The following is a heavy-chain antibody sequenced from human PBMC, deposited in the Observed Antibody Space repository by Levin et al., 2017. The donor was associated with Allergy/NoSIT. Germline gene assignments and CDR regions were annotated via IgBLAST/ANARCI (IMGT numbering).Heavy chain of an antibody. J-gene: IGHJ5*02. V-gene: IGHV4-59*01. CDR1: GGSISSYY. D-gene: IGHD4-11*01. Sequence: SETLSLTCTVSGGSISSYYWSWIRQPPGKGLEWIGYIYYSGSTNYNPSLKSRVTISVDTSKNQFSLKLSSVTAADTAVYYCARAMGDYSLDNWFDPWGQGTLVTVSS. CDR3: ARAMGDYSLDNWFDP. CDR2: IYYSGST.